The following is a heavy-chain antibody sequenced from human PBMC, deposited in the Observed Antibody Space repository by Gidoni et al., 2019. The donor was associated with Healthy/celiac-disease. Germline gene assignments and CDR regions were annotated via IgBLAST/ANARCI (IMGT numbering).Heavy chain of an antibody. CDR1: GWSFSGYY. V-gene: IGHV4-34*01. CDR3: GVGYCSSTSCPP. D-gene: IGHD2-2*01. J-gene: IGHJ5*02. Sequence: QVQLQQWGAGLLKPPETLSLNCAVYGWSFSGYYWRWIRQPPGKGLEWIGEINHSGSPNYNPSLKSRVTISVDTSKSQFSLKLSSVTAADTAVYYCGVGYCSSTSCPPWGQGTLVTVSS. CDR2: INHSGSP.